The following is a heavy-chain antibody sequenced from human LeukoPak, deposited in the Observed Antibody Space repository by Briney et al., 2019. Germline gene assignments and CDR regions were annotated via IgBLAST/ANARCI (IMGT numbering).Heavy chain of an antibody. Sequence: GGSLRLSCAASGFTFSSYWMNWVRQAPGKGLEWVSSISSSSSYIYYADSVKGRFTISRDNAKNSLYLQMNSLRAEDTAVYYCARDRPVQLWLRSYYYYYMDVWGKGTTVTVSS. D-gene: IGHD5-18*01. CDR3: ARDRPVQLWLRSYYYYYMDV. CDR1: GFTFSSYW. CDR2: ISSSSSYI. J-gene: IGHJ6*03. V-gene: IGHV3-21*01.